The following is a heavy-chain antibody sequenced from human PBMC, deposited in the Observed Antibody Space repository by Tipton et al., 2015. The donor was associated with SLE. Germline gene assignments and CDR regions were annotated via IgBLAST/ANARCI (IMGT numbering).Heavy chain of an antibody. CDR2: IYYSGGT. D-gene: IGHD2-2*01. CDR1: GGSISSGSYC. CDR3: ARQEGIVAPVDY. V-gene: IGHV4-39*01. J-gene: IGHJ4*02. Sequence: LRLSCTVSGGSISSGSYCWAWIRQPPGKGLEWIGSIYYSGGTDHNPSLKSRVTISVDTSNNRFSLNLSSVTAADTAVYYCARQEGIVAPVDYWGQGTLVTVSS.